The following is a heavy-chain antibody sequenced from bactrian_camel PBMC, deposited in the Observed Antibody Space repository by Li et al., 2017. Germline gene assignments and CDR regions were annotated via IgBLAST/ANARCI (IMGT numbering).Heavy chain of an antibody. Sequence: DVQLVESGGGLVQPGGSARLSCVASGTIYSGYCMGWFRQAPGKEREGVARIYTATGTTYYADSVQGRFTISRDNAKNMVYLHMTSLKPEDTGVYYCVRDYKSGDYRDDFGYWGQGTQVTVS. V-gene: IGHV3S40*01. CDR2: IYTATGTT. J-gene: IGHJ6*01. CDR1: GTIYSGYC. CDR3: VRDYKSGDYRDDFGY. D-gene: IGHD4*01.